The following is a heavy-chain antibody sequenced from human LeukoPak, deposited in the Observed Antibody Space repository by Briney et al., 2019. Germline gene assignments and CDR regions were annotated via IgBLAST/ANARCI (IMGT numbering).Heavy chain of an antibody. CDR2: INPDGSEK. D-gene: IGHD3-10*02. J-gene: IGHJ6*04. V-gene: IGHV3-7*01. CDR1: GFTFSSDW. CDR3: AELGITMIGGV. Sequence: GGSLRLSCAVSGFTFSSDWMIWVRQAPGKGLEWVANINPDGSEKNYVDSVRGRFTISRDNAKNTLYLQMNSLRAEDTAVYYCAELGITMIGGVWGKGTTVTISS.